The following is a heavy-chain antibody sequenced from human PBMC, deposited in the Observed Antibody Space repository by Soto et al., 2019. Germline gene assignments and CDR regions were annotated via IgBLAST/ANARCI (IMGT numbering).Heavy chain of an antibody. D-gene: IGHD4-17*01. CDR2: ITASGSRT. J-gene: IGHJ5*01. Sequence: EVHLLESGGGLVQPGGSLRLSCTASGFTFSSYAMTWVRQAPGRGLEGVSGITASGSRTYYADSVKGRFTISRDNSKSTLYLQMTSLRAEDTAVYYCAKDTRYGDYVRWFDSWGQGTLVTVSS. CDR1: GFTFSSYA. V-gene: IGHV3-23*01. CDR3: AKDTRYGDYVRWFDS.